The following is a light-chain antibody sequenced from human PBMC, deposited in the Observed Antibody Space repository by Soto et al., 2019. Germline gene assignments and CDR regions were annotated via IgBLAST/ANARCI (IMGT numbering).Light chain of an antibody. CDR1: QGISNY. Sequence: DIQMTQSPSSLSAFVGDRGTITCRASQGISNYLAWYQQKPGRVPTLLIYAASTLRSGVPSRFSGSGSGTDFTLTISSLQPEDVASYYCQEYKTAPFIFGPGTKVDIK. V-gene: IGKV1-27*01. CDR3: QEYKTAPFI. J-gene: IGKJ3*01. CDR2: AAS.